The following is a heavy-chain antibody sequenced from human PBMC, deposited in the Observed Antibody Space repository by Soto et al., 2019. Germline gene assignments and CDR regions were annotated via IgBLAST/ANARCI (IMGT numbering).Heavy chain of an antibody. J-gene: IGHJ6*02. D-gene: IGHD3-16*02. CDR3: ARLRADDYVWGSYRYKPTPYYYYGMDV. CDR2: IYYSGST. V-gene: IGHV4-39*01. Sequence: SETLSLTCTVSGGSISSSSYYWGWIRQPPGKGLEWIGSIYYSGSTYYNPSLKSRVTISLDTSKNQFSLKLSSVTAADTAVYYCARLRADDYVWGSYRYKPTPYYYYGMDVWGQGTTVTVSS. CDR1: GGSISSSSYY.